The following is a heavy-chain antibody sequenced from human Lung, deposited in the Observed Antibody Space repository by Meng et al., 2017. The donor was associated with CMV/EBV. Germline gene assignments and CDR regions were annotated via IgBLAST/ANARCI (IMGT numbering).Heavy chain of an antibody. V-gene: IGHV3-23*03. D-gene: IGHD1-26*01. CDR2: IYSGDDST. CDR1: GFTFSTFA. J-gene: IGHJ6*02. CDR3: AKGKWGGYYYYYGMDV. Sequence: ESLKISCAASGFTFSTFAMSWVRQAPGKGLQWVSVIYSGDDSTYYADSVKGRFTISRDNSKNMLYLQMNSLRAEDSAVYFCAKGKWGGYYYYYGMDVWGQGTTVTVSS.